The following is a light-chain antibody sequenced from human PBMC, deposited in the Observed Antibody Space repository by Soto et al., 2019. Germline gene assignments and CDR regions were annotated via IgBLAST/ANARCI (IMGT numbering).Light chain of an antibody. Sequence: QSVLNQPASVSGSPGQSITISCTGTSRDIGGYNYVSWYKQHPGEPPKLLIYDVTNRPSGISNRFSGSKSGNTASLTTSGLQTDDEAVYYCGSSISGSAYVFGTGTKVTDL. V-gene: IGLV2-14*03. CDR2: DVT. CDR1: SRDIGGYNY. CDR3: GSSISGSAYV. J-gene: IGLJ1*01.